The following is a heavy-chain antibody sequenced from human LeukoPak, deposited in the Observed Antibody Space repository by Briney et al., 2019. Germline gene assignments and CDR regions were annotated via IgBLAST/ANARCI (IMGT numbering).Heavy chain of an antibody. CDR1: GGSISSSSYY. CDR2: IYYSGST. Sequence: SETLSLTCTVSGGSISSSSYYWGWIRQPPGKGLEWIGNIYYSGSTYYNPSLKSRVTISVDTSKNQFSLKLSSVTAADTAVYYCAREKTGLDGMDVWGQGTTVTVSS. J-gene: IGHJ6*02. CDR3: AREKTGLDGMDV. V-gene: IGHV4-39*02.